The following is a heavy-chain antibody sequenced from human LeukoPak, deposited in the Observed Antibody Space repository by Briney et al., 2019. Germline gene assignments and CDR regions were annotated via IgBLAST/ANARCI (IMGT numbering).Heavy chain of an antibody. Sequence: GGSLRLSCAASGFTFSIYAMSWVRQAPGKGLEWVSSITSSGETTYYAGSVKGQFTISRDNSKNTVYLQMNSLRAEDTAVYYCAKALLWFGEYPRDFDYWGQGTLVTVSS. CDR1: GFTFSIYA. CDR3: AKALLWFGEYPRDFDY. J-gene: IGHJ4*02. V-gene: IGHV3-23*01. CDR2: ITSSGETT. D-gene: IGHD3-10*01.